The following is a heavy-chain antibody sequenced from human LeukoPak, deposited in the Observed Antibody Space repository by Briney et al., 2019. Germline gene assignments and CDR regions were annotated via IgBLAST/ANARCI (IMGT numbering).Heavy chain of an antibody. D-gene: IGHD1-26*01. J-gene: IGHJ2*01. CDR2: INPSGGST. V-gene: IGHV1-46*01. Sequence: ASVKVSCKASGYTFTGYYMHWVRQAPGQGLEWMGIINPSGGSTSYAQKFQGRVTMTRDMSTSTVYMELSSLRSEDTAVYYCARDRGATVWYFDLWGRGTLVTVSS. CDR1: GYTFTGYY. CDR3: ARDRGATVWYFDL.